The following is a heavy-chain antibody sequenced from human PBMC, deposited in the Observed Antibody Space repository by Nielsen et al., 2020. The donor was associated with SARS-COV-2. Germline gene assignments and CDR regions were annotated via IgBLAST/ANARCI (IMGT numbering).Heavy chain of an antibody. Sequence: SLKISCAASGFRFDDYAMHWVRQAPGKGLEWVSGISGNSANIAYADSVKGRFTISRDNAKSSLYLQMNSLRAEDTALYYCAKDPSDGYSSSWYFDYWGQGTLLTVSS. CDR2: ISGNSANI. CDR3: AKDPSDGYSSSWYFDY. D-gene: IGHD6-13*01. J-gene: IGHJ4*02. V-gene: IGHV3-9*01. CDR1: GFRFDDYA.